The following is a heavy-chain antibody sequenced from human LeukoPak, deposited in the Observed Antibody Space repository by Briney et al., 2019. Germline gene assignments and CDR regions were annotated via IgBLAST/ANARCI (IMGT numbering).Heavy chain of an antibody. D-gene: IGHD2-21*02. V-gene: IGHV4-39*01. CDR2: IYYTGNT. Sequence: PSETLSLTCDLSGGSISRSFYYWGWVRQPPGKGLEWIGTIYYTGNTYYNPSLKSRVTMSVDTSKNQFSLKLRPVTAADTAVYYCARLVRHIVVVTAGTYYYYYMDVWGKGTTVTISS. CDR1: GGSISRSFYY. J-gene: IGHJ6*03. CDR3: ARLVRHIVVVTAGTYYYYYMDV.